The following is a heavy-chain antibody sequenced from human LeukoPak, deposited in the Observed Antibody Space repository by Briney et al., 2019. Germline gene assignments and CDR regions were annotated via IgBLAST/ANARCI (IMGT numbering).Heavy chain of an antibody. J-gene: IGHJ3*02. CDR3: ATERLGNAFDI. V-gene: IGHV4-31*03. D-gene: IGHD1-26*01. CDR1: GGPISSGGYY. Sequence: SETLSLTCSVSGGPISSGGYYWSWHRQHPGKGLEWIGHIYYSGTTYYNPSLKSRVTISVDTSNHQFSLNLSSVTAADTAVYYCATERLGNAFDIWGQGTMVTVSS. CDR2: IYYSGTT.